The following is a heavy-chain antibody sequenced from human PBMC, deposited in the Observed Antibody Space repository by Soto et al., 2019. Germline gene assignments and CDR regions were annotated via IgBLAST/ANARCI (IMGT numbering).Heavy chain of an antibody. J-gene: IGHJ6*02. CDR1: GGSISSSNW. Sequence: QVQLQESGPGLVKPSGTLSLTCAVSGGSISSSNWWSWVRQPPGKGLEWIGEIYHSGSTNYNPSLKSRGTISVDTSKNQFSLKLNSVTAADTAVYSCARVSGSYYYGMDVWGQGTTVTVSS. CDR3: ARVSGSYYYGMDV. V-gene: IGHV4-4*02. CDR2: IYHSGST.